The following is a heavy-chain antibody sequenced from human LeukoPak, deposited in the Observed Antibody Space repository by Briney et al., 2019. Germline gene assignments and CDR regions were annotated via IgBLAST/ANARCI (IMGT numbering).Heavy chain of an antibody. CDR3: ARETGTYYYYYMDV. CDR1: GGSTSSSSYY. CDR2: IYYTGRT. D-gene: IGHD1-1*01. V-gene: IGHV4-39*02. Sequence: KTSETLSLTCTVSGGSTSSSSYYWGWIRQPPGKGLEWIGNIYYTGRTYYNPSLKSRVTISVDTSKNQFSLKLRSVAAADTAVYYCARETGTYYYYYMDVWGKGTTVTVSS. J-gene: IGHJ6*03.